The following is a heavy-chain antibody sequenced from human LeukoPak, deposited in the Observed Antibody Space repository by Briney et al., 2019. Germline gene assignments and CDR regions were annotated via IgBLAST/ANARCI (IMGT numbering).Heavy chain of an antibody. CDR1: GFTFSSYW. V-gene: IGHV3-7*01. J-gene: IGHJ5*02. Sequence: GGSLRLSCAASGFTFSSYWMSWVRQAPGKGLEWVANIKQDGSDKYYVDSVKGRFTISRDNAKNSLYLQMNSLRAEDTAVYYCARALDGSAYYGLSPWGQGTLVTVSS. D-gene: IGHD3-22*01. CDR3: ARALDGSAYYGLSP. CDR2: IKQDGSDK.